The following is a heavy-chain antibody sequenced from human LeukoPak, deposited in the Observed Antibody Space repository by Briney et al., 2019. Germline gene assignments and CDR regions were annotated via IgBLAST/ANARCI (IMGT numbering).Heavy chain of an antibody. CDR2: IYYSGST. D-gene: IGHD2-2*01. V-gene: IGHV4-39*01. Sequence: SETLSLTCTVSGGSISSSSYYWGWSRQPPGKGLEWIGSIYYSGSTYYNPSLKSRVTISVDTSKNQFSLKLSSVTAADTAVYYCARHKRSVVLAAIFWFDPWGQGTLVTVSS. CDR1: GGSISSSSYY. J-gene: IGHJ5*02. CDR3: ARHKRSVVLAAIFWFDP.